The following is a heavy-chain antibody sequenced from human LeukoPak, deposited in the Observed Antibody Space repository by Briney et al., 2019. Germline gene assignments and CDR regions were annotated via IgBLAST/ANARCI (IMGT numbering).Heavy chain of an antibody. CDR1: GGTFSSYA. Sequence: SVKVSCKASGGTFSSYAISWLRQAPGQGLEWMGGIIPIFGTANYAQKFQGRVTITTDESTGTAYMELSSLRSEDTALYYCARDRDGLFDYWGQGTLVTVSS. J-gene: IGHJ4*02. CDR3: ARDRDGLFDY. V-gene: IGHV1-69*05. D-gene: IGHD5-24*01. CDR2: IIPIFGTA.